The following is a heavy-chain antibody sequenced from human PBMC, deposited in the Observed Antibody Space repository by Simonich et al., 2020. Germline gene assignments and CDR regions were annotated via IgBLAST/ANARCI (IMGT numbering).Heavy chain of an antibody. J-gene: IGHJ3*02. Sequence: LTLKESGPTLVNTNQNLKLSGTFSGFSLSTSVVGVGWILQPPGKALEWLSLIYLDDDKCYSPSLKSRLTITKDTSKNQVVLTMTNMDPVDTATYYCAHKLSGWFGERDAFDIWGQGTMVTVSS. V-gene: IGHV2-5*02. CDR1: GFSLSTSVVG. CDR2: IYLDDDK. CDR3: AHKLSGWFGERDAFDI. D-gene: IGHD3-10*01.